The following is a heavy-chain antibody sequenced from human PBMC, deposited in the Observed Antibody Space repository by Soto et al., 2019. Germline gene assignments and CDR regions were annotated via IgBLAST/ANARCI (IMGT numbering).Heavy chain of an antibody. V-gene: IGHV1-69*13. CDR2: IIPIFGTA. CDR3: ARVGSYESLTGYQSYYFDY. J-gene: IGHJ4*02. Sequence: SVKVSCKASGGTFSSYAISWVRQAPGQGLEWMGGIIPIFGTANYAQKFQGRVTITADESTSTAYMELSSLRSEDTAVYYCARVGSYESLTGYQSYYFDYWGQ. D-gene: IGHD3-9*01. CDR1: GGTFSSYA.